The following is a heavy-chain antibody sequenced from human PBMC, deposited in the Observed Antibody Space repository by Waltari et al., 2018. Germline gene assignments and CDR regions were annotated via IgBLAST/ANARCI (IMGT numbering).Heavy chain of an antibody. CDR1: GFTFSSYA. CDR2: IIGSGAAI. D-gene: IGHD3-16*01. V-gene: IGHV3-23*01. J-gene: IGHJ6*02. Sequence: EVQLLESGGGLVQPGGSLRLSCAASGFTFSSYAMSWVRQAPGKGLEWVSSIIGSGAAIYYADSGKGRFTISRDNSKNTLYLQMISLRAEDTAVYYCAEAGLYVRDYYYDYSMGVWGQGTTVTVSS. CDR3: AEAGLYVRDYYYDYSMGV.